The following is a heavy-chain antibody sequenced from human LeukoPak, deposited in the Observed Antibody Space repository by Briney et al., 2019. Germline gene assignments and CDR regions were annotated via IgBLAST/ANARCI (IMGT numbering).Heavy chain of an antibody. CDR1: GLTFSEYA. V-gene: IGHV3-23*01. J-gene: IGHJ5*02. Sequence: PGGSLRLSCAASGLTFSEYAMSWVRQVPGMGLEWVSTIGVSGGSTYYADSVKGRFTISRDSSKNTLYLQMNSLRAEDTAVYYCTRQGVNYYDSGGPFDPWGQGTLVTVSS. CDR2: IGVSGGST. D-gene: IGHD3-22*01. CDR3: TRQGVNYYDSGGPFDP.